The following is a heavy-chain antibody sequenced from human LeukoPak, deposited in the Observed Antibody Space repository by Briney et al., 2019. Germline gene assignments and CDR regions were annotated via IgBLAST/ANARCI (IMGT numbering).Heavy chain of an antibody. CDR3: TRGSIAYYYMDV. J-gene: IGHJ6*03. CDR2: IYTSGST. Sequence: SETLSLTCTVSGGSISSGSYYWSWIRQPAGKELEWIGRIYTSGSTNYNPSLKSRVTVSVDTSKNQFSLMLSSVTAADTAVYYCTRGSIAYYYMDVWGKGTTVTISS. CDR1: GGSISSGSYY. D-gene: IGHD3-22*01. V-gene: IGHV4-61*02.